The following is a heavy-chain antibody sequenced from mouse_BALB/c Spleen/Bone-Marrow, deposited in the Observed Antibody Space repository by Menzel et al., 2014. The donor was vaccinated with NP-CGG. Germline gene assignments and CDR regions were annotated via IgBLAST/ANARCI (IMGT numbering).Heavy chain of an antibody. Sequence: EVKLVESGGGLVKPGGSLKLSCAASGFTFSSYAMPWVRQTPEKRLEWVASISSAGSTYYQDSVKGRFTISRDNARNILYLQMSSLRSEDTAMYYCARGYDCYCGLEYWGQGTLVTVSA. J-gene: IGHJ3*01. CDR3: ARGYDCYCGLEY. CDR2: ISSAGST. D-gene: IGHD2-3*01. V-gene: IGHV5-6-5*01. CDR1: GFTFSSYA.